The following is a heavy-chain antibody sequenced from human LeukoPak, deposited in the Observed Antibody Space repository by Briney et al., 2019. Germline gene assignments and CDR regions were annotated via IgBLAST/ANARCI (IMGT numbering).Heavy chain of an antibody. V-gene: IGHV3-30*03. CDR1: GFTVSSNY. D-gene: IGHD3-22*01. Sequence: GGSLRLSCAASGFTVSSNYTSWVRQAPGKGLEWVAVISYDGSNKYYADSVKGRFTISRDNSKNKQYLQMNSLRAEDTAVYYCARGSEDYDSSGYYYDLGDYWGQGTLVTVSS. CDR2: ISYDGSNK. J-gene: IGHJ4*02. CDR3: ARGSEDYDSSGYYYDLGDY.